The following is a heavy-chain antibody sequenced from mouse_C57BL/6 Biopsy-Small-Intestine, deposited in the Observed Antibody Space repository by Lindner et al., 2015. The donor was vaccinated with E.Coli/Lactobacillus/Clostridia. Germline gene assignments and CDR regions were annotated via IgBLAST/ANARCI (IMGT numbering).Heavy chain of an antibody. D-gene: IGHD1-1*01. V-gene: IGHV2-3*01. J-gene: IGHJ4*01. CDR2: IWGDGGT. Sequence: VQLQESGPGLVAPSQSLSITCTVSGFSLTSYGVSWVRQPPGEGLEWLGVIWGDGGTHYHSALISRLSISKDNSKSQVFLELNSLQTDDTATYYCAREVLPMDYWGQGTSVTVSS. CDR1: GFSLTSYG. CDR3: AREVLPMDY.